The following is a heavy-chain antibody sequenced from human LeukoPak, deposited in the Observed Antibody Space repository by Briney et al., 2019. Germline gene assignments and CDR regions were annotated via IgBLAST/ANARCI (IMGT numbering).Heavy chain of an antibody. J-gene: IGHJ4*02. CDR3: AREPYMIRAFDY. V-gene: IGHV4-4*07. Sequence: SETLSLTCTVSGGSISGYYWSWIRQPAGKRLEWIGRIYTSGSTDYNPSLKSRVTMSVDTSKNQFSLKLSSVTAADTAVFYCAREPYMIRAFDYWGQGTLVTVSS. CDR1: GGSISGYY. D-gene: IGHD3-10*01. CDR2: IYTSGST.